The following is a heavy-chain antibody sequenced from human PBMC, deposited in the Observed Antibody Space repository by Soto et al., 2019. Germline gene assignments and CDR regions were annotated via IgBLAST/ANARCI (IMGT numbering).Heavy chain of an antibody. D-gene: IGHD2-21*02. Sequence: SVKVSCKASGGTFSSYAISWVRQAPGQGLEWMGGIIPIFGTANYAQKFQGRVTITADESTSTAYMELSSLRSEDTAVYYCARVSYCGGDCYYYFDYWGQGTLVTVSS. CDR2: IIPIFGTA. V-gene: IGHV1-69*13. CDR1: GGTFSSYA. J-gene: IGHJ4*02. CDR3: ARVSYCGGDCYYYFDY.